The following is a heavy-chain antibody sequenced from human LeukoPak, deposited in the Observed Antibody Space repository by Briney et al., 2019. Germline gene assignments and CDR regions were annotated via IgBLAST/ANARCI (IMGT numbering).Heavy chain of an antibody. Sequence: PGGSLRLSCEASGFTFATYDMTWVRQAPGKGLEWVSSISGSGGSTYYADSVKGRFTISRDNSKNTLYLQMNSLRAEDTAVYYCAKGPHHDPLHYFDYWGQGTLVTVSS. V-gene: IGHV3-23*01. CDR3: AKGPHHDPLHYFDY. CDR1: GFTFATYD. J-gene: IGHJ4*02. D-gene: IGHD5/OR15-5a*01. CDR2: ISGSGGST.